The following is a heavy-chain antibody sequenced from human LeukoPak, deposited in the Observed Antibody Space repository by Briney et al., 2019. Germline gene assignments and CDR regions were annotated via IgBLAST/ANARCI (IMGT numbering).Heavy chain of an antibody. CDR3: ARHGPRDPMIVVVITPFDY. V-gene: IGHV4-39*01. Sequence: SETLSLTCTASGGSISSSSYYWGWIRQPPGKGLEWIGSIYYSGSTYYNPSLKSRVTISVDTSKNQFSLKLSSVTAADTAVYYCARHGPRDPMIVVVITPFDYWGQGTLVTVSS. CDR2: IYYSGST. CDR1: GGSISSSSYY. J-gene: IGHJ4*02. D-gene: IGHD3-22*01.